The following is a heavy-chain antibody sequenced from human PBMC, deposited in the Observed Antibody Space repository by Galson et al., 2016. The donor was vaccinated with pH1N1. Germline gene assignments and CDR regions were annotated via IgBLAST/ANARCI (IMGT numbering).Heavy chain of an antibody. V-gene: IGHV3-73*01. CDR2: IRSKADSYAT. Sequence: SLRLSCAASGFTFSGSAMHWVRQASGKGLEWVGRIRSKADSYATAYAASVEGRFTISGDDSKNTAYLQMNSLKTEDTAVYYCTRPNRGSYEEFWCDPWGQGTLVTVSS. D-gene: IGHD3-16*01. CDR1: GFTFSGSA. J-gene: IGHJ5*02. CDR3: TRPNRGSYEEFWCDP.